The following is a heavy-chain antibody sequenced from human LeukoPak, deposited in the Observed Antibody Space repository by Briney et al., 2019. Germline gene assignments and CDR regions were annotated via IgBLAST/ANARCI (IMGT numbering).Heavy chain of an antibody. J-gene: IGHJ4*02. D-gene: IGHD5-18*01. CDR2: TYHSGST. CDR1: GGSFTSSNW. V-gene: IGHV4-4*02. Sequence: TSGTLSLTCTVSGGSFTSSNWWTWVRQPPGKGLEWIGETYHSGSTNYNPSLKSRVTISLDKSKNQLSLKLTSVTAADTAVYYCARRVDTAMVYYFDYWGQGTLVTVSS. CDR3: ARRVDTAMVYYFDY.